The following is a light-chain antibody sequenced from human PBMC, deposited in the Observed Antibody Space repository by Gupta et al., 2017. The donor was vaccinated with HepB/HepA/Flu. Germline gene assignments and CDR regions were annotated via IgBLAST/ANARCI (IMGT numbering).Light chain of an antibody. CDR1: QSLVDY. Sequence: DIQLTQSPSTLSASVGDRVTLTCRASQSLVDYLAWYQQRTGKAPKLLIYRSSSLASGVPSRCSASGSGAEFTLTINGLQADDVASDYCQQYLAFPLAFGGGTKVEIK. J-gene: IGKJ4*01. CDR2: RSS. V-gene: IGKV1-5*03. CDR3: QQYLAFPLA.